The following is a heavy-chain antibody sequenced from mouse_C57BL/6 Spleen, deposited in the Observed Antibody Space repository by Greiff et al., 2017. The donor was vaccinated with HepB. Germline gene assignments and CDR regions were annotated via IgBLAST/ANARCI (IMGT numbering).Heavy chain of an antibody. CDR3: ARGDYDYDYWYFDV. CDR2: IYPGDGDT. V-gene: IGHV1-82*01. Sequence: VQLQQSGPELVKPGASVKISCKASGYAFSSSWMNWVKQRPGKGLEWIGRIYPGDGDTNYNGKFKGKATLTADKSSSTAYMQLSSLTSEDSAVYFSARGDYDYDYWYFDVWGTGTTVTVSS. CDR1: GYAFSSSW. J-gene: IGHJ1*03. D-gene: IGHD2-4*01.